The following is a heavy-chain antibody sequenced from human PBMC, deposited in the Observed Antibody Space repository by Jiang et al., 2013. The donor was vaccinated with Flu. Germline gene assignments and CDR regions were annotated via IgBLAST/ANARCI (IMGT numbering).Heavy chain of an antibody. CDR3: ARGRIVVVPAAIRGGWFDP. D-gene: IGHD2-2*02. V-gene: IGHV5-51*01. CDR2: IYPGDSDT. J-gene: IGHJ5*02. Sequence: YWIGWVRQMPGKGLEWMGIIYPGDSDTRYSPSFQGQVTISADKSISTAYLQWSSLKASDTAMYYCARGRIVVVPAAIRGGWFDPWGQGTLVTVSS. CDR1: YW.